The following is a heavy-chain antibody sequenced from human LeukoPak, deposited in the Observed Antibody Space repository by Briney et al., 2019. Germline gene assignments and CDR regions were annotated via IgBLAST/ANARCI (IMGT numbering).Heavy chain of an antibody. CDR3: ARKRSGYYSVDY. Sequence: GGSLRLSCAASGFTFDDYGMSWVRQAPGKGPEWVSGINWNGGSTGYADSVKGRFTISRDNAKNSLYLQMNSLRAEDTALCYCARKRSGYYSVDYWGQGALVTVSS. J-gene: IGHJ4*02. CDR2: INWNGGST. V-gene: IGHV3-20*04. CDR1: GFTFDDYG. D-gene: IGHD3-22*01.